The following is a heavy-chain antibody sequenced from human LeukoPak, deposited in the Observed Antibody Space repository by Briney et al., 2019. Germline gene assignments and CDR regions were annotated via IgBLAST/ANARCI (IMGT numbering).Heavy chain of an antibody. CDR2: ISSSSSYI. V-gene: IGHV3-21*01. J-gene: IGHJ4*02. Sequence: PGGSLRLSCAASGFTFSSYSMNWVRQAPGKGLEWVSSISSSSSYIYYADSVKGRLTISRDNSKNSLYLQMNSLRAEDTAVYYCARDAVDTGTDYWGQGTLVTVSS. CDR1: GFTFSSYS. D-gene: IGHD5-18*01. CDR3: ARDAVDTGTDY.